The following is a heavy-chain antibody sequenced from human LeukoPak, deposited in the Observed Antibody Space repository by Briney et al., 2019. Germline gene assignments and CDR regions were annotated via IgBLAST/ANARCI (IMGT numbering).Heavy chain of an antibody. CDR2: IDTADKT. Sequence: GGSLRLSSAASGFTVSTHYTKWVRHGPGKGLEWGSVIDTADKTYYADPAKGRFTISRDNSNNTVFLQLKGVRPEGTAVYYCARRGGYGGHDFGGGIEGYFDYWGQGTVVTVSP. CDR3: ARRGGYGGHDFGGGIEGYFDY. D-gene: IGHD5-12*01. J-gene: IGHJ4*02. CDR1: GFTVSTHY. V-gene: IGHV3-53*01.